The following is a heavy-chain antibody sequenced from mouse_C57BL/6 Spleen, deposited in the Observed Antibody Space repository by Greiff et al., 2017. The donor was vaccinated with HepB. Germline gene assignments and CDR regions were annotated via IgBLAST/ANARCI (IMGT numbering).Heavy chain of an antibody. V-gene: IGHV5-6*01. Sequence: EVQRVESGGDLVKPGGSLKLSCAASGFTFSSYGMSWVRQTPDKRLEWVATISSGGSYTYYPDSVKGRFTISRDNAKNTLYLQMSSLKSEDTAMYYCARNYDLFAYWGQGPLVTVSA. CDR3: ARNYDLFAY. D-gene: IGHD2-4*01. CDR1: GFTFSSYG. CDR2: ISSGGSYT. J-gene: IGHJ3*01.